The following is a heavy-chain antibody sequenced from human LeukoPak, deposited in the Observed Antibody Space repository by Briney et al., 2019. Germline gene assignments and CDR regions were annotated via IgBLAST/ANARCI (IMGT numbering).Heavy chain of an antibody. J-gene: IGHJ5*02. CDR2: VHYNGAT. CDR3: ARRRVAATAGWFDP. Sequence: SETLSLTCXVSGXSVTSTTXYWGWVRQPPGKGLEWVGVVHYNGATYYDPSLKSRVTMSIDTSENQFSLKVTSVTAADTAVYYCARRRVAATAGWFDPWGQGNLVTVSS. V-gene: IGHV4-39*01. CDR1: GXSVTSTTXY. D-gene: IGHD2-15*01.